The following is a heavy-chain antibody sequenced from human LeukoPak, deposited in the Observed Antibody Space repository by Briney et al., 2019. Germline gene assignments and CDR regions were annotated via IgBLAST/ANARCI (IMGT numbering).Heavy chain of an antibody. J-gene: IGHJ4*02. Sequence: ASVKVSCKASGYTFTSYGISWVRQAPGQGLEWMGWISAYNGNTNYAQKLQGRVTMTEDTSTDTAYMELSSLRSEDTAIYYCATGVAVAASFEFWGQGTLVTVSS. D-gene: IGHD6-19*01. CDR1: GYTFTSYG. CDR2: ISAYNGNT. CDR3: ATGVAVAASFEF. V-gene: IGHV1-18*01.